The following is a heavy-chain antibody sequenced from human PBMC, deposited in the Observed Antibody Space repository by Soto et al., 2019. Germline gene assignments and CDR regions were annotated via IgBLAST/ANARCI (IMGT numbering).Heavy chain of an antibody. CDR1: GGSISSGGYY. V-gene: IGHV4-61*08. D-gene: IGHD5-12*01. Sequence: SETLSLTCTVSGGSISSGGYYWSWIRQPPGKGLEWIGYIYYSGSTNYNPSLKSRVTISVDTSKNQFSLKLSSVTAADTAVYYCARVVIVATRGHIDYWGQGTLVTVSS. J-gene: IGHJ4*02. CDR2: IYYSGST. CDR3: ARVVIVATRGHIDY.